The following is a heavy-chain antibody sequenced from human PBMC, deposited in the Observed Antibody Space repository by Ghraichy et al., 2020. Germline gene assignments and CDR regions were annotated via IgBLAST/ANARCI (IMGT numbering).Heavy chain of an antibody. Sequence: SETLSLTCSVSGDSTSSNSFYWGWIRQPPGKGLEWIGNIYYTGSTYYNPSLESRVTISLDTFKNQFSLKLTSVTAADTAVYYCARLGVLWFGEGGYFDHWGQGTLVTVSS. J-gene: IGHJ4*02. CDR2: IYYTGST. D-gene: IGHD3-10*01. CDR1: GDSTSSNSFY. CDR3: ARLGVLWFGEGGYFDH. V-gene: IGHV4-39*07.